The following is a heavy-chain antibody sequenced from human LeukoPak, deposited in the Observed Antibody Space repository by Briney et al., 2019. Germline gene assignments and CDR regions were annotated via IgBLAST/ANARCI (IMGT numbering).Heavy chain of an antibody. D-gene: IGHD5-18*01. CDR2: IDQDGSEK. CDR1: GFTFSSYW. CDR3: ARDRGYFY. Sequence: PGGSLRLSCAASGFTFSSYWMSWVRQVPGKGLEWVANIDQDGSEKYYVDSVKDRSTISRDNAKNSLYLQMNSLRAEDTAVYCCARDRGYFYWGQGTLVTVSS. J-gene: IGHJ4*02. V-gene: IGHV3-7*01.